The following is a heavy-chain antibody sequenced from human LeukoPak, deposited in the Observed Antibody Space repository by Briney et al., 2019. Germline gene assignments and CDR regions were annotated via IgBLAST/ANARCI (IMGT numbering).Heavy chain of an antibody. J-gene: IGHJ3*02. CDR2: INPNSGGT. Sequence: ASVKVSCKASGYTLTGYYMQWVRQAPGQGLEWMGWINPNSGGTNYAQKFQGRVTMTRDTSINKAYMELSRLRSDDTALYYCARALQVEVTSIPCLGIWGQGTMVTVSS. V-gene: IGHV1-2*02. CDR1: GYTLTGYY. D-gene: IGHD2-21*02. CDR3: ARALQVEVTSIPCLGI.